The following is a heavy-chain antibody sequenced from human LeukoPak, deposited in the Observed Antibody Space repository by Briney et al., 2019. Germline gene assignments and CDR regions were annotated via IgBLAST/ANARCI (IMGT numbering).Heavy chain of an antibody. Sequence: SETLSLTCTVSGDSISSNSYYWGWIRQPPGKGLEWIGSIYYSGSTYNNPSLKSRVTISVDTSKNQFSLKLNSLTAADTAVYYCARGGSPPEALGDAFDIWGQGTMVTVSS. CDR2: IYYSGST. CDR1: GDSISSNSYY. J-gene: IGHJ3*02. V-gene: IGHV4-39*01. D-gene: IGHD1-26*01. CDR3: ARGGSPPEALGDAFDI.